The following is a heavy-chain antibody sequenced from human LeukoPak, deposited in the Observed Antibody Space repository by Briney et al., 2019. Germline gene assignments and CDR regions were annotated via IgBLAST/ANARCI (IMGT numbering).Heavy chain of an antibody. CDR3: ARGGDSSGWNAWFDP. J-gene: IGHJ5*02. Sequence: SETLSLTCTVSGGSISSYYWSWIRQPPGKGLEWIGYIYHSGSTNYNPSLKSRVTISIDTSNHQFSLKLSSVTAADTAMYYCARGGDSSGWNAWFDPWGHGTLVTVSS. CDR2: IYHSGST. CDR1: GGSISSYY. D-gene: IGHD6-25*01. V-gene: IGHV4-59*01.